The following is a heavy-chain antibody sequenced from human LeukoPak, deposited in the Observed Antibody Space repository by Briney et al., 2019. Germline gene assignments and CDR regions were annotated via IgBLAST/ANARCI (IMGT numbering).Heavy chain of an antibody. CDR1: GGSFSGYY. Sequence: PSETLSLTCAVYGGSFSGYYWSWIRQPPGKGLEWIGEINHSGSTNYNPSLKSRVTISVDTSKNQFSLKLSSVTAADTAMYYCARVPPTYNSGWTFDAFDIWGQGTMVTVSS. J-gene: IGHJ3*02. CDR2: INHSGST. CDR3: ARVPPTYNSGWTFDAFDI. D-gene: IGHD6-19*01. V-gene: IGHV4-34*01.